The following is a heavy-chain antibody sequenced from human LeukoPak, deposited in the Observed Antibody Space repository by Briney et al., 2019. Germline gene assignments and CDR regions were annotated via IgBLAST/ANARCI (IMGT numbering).Heavy chain of an antibody. CDR3: ARDVVFYYFDSSGYFGAFDI. CDR2: ITSSSSYI. Sequence: PGGSLRLSCAASGFTFSSYSMTRVRQAPWKGLEWVSSITSSSSYIHYADSVKGRFTISRDNAKNSLYLQMNNLRAEDTAVYYCARDVVFYYFDSSGYFGAFDIWGQGTMVTVSS. CDR1: GFTFSSYS. D-gene: IGHD3-22*01. V-gene: IGHV3-21*01. J-gene: IGHJ3*02.